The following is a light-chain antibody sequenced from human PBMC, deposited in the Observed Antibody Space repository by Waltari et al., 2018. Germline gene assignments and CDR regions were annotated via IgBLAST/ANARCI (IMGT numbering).Light chain of an antibody. CDR2: DDG. CDR1: KRGRKN. J-gene: IGLJ1*01. CDR3: QVWDSGSDHYV. Sequence: SYELTQPPSVSVAPGQTARIMCDGDKRGRKNVHWYQNKPGEGPVVVVYDDGDRPSGLPEPFFGSSAGNTAALTISRVDAGDEAEYYCQVWDSGSDHYVFGTVTKVTVL. V-gene: IGLV3-21*02.